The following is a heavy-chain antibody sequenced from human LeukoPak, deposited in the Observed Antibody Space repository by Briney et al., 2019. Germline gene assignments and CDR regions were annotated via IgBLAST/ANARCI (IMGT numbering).Heavy chain of an antibody. D-gene: IGHD2-15*01. J-gene: IGHJ4*02. CDR2: INPNSGGT. CDR3: AVVVVAAMSFDY. CDR1: GYTFTGYY. V-gene: IGHV1-2*02. Sequence: ASVKVSCKASGYTFTGYYMHWVRQAPGQGLEWMGWINPNSGGTNYAQRFQGRVTMTRDTSVSTAYMELSSLRSDDTAVYYCAVVVVAAMSFDYWGQGTLVTVSS.